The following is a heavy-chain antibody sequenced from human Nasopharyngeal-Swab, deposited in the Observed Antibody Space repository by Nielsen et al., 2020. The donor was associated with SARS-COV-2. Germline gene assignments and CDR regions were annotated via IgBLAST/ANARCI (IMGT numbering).Heavy chain of an antibody. D-gene: IGHD3-10*01. J-gene: IGHJ4*02. Sequence: GESLKISCAASGFTFSNYNLNWVRQAPGKGLEWVSYITSTSSTIYYADSVKGRFTISRDNAKNSLSLQINSLRVEDTAMYYCVSSYYGSAYWGQGTLVTVSS. V-gene: IGHV3-48*04. CDR2: ITSTSSTI. CDR1: GFTFSNYN. CDR3: VSSYYGSAY.